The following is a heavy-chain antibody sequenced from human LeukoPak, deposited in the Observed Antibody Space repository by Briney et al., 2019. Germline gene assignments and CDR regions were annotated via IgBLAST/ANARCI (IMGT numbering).Heavy chain of an antibody. J-gene: IGHJ4*02. CDR1: GGSISSYY. D-gene: IGHD6-6*01. V-gene: IGHV4-59*12. CDR2: IYYSGST. CDR3: ARGIAAYTFDY. Sequence: SETLSLTCTVSGGSISSYYWSWIRQPPGKGLEWIGYIYYSGSTNYNPSLKSRVTISVDTSKNQFSLKLSSVTAADTAVYYCARGIAAYTFDYWGQGTLVTVSS.